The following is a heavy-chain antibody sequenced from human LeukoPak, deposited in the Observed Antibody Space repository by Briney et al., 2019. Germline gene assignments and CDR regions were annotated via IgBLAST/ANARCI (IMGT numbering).Heavy chain of an antibody. J-gene: IGHJ4*02. CDR3: ARVSWGFSGTYSFDS. V-gene: IGHV1-69*01. D-gene: IGHD1-26*01. Sequence: YGQKFQGRVTIIADESTDTAFMQLNGLTSEDTAVYYCARVSWGFSGTYSFDSWGQGTLVTVSS.